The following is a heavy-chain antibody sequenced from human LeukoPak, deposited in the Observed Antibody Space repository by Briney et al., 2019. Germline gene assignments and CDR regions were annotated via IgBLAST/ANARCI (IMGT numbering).Heavy chain of an antibody. D-gene: IGHD5-24*01. CDR3: AKRWLQPETFDY. Sequence: PSETLSLTCAVYGGSFSGYYWSWIRQPPGKGLEWIGEINHSGSTNYNPSLKSRVTISVDTSKNQFSLKLSSVTAADTAVYYCAKRWLQPETFDYWGQGTLVTVSS. CDR2: INHSGST. V-gene: IGHV4-34*01. J-gene: IGHJ4*02. CDR1: GGSFSGYY.